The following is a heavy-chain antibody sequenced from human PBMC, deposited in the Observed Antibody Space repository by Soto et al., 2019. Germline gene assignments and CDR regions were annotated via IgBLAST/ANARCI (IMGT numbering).Heavy chain of an antibody. J-gene: IGHJ5*01. CDR3: VRDRALDSSGHWFDS. CDR1: GRSVSSGGYY. CDR2: IYHIGSP. V-gene: IGHV4-31*03. Sequence: SETLSLTCTVSGRSVSSGGYYWTWIRQHPGKGLEWIGYIYHIGSPSYNPSLKSRLSMSLDTSKNQFSLNLTSVTAADTAIYYCVRDRALDSSGHWFDSWGQGTPVTVPS. D-gene: IGHD6-19*01.